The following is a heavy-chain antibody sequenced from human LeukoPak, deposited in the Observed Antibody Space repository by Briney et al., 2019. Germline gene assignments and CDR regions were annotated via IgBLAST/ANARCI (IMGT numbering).Heavy chain of an antibody. CDR2: INSDGSST. Sequence: GGSLRLSCAASGFTFSSYWMHWVRQAPGKGLVWVSRINSDGSSTSYADSVKGRFTISRDNSKNTLYLQMNSLRAEDTAVYYCARGLRLLGFDYWGQGTLVTVSS. V-gene: IGHV3-74*01. J-gene: IGHJ4*02. CDR3: ARGLRLLGFDY. CDR1: GFTFSSYW. D-gene: IGHD3-22*01.